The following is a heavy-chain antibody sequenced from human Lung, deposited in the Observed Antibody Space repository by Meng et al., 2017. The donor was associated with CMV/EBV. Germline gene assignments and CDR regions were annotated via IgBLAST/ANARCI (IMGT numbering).Heavy chain of an antibody. Sequence: SVFTFSSYGMHWVRQAPGKGLEWVAFIRYDGSNKYYADSVKGRFTISRDNSKNTLYLQMNSLRAEDTAVYYCAKDHIVVVPAATYYYGMDVWXQGTXVTVSS. CDR1: VFTFSSYG. V-gene: IGHV3-30*02. D-gene: IGHD2-2*01. CDR2: IRYDGSNK. J-gene: IGHJ6*02. CDR3: AKDHIVVVPAATYYYGMDV.